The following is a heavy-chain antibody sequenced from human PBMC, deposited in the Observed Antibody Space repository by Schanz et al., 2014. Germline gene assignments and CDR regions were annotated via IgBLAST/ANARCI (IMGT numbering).Heavy chain of an antibody. CDR2: ISAYNGNT. D-gene: IGHD5-18*01. CDR3: TRGGYSYALSAFDI. V-gene: IGHV1-18*01. CDR1: GYTFISYG. J-gene: IGHJ3*02. Sequence: QVQLVQSGAEVRKPGASVKVSCKASGYTFISYGINWVRQAPGQGLEWMGWISAYNGNTNYAQKLQGRVTMTTDTSTGTAYMELRSLRSDDTALYYCTRGGYSYALSAFDIWGQGTMVTVAS.